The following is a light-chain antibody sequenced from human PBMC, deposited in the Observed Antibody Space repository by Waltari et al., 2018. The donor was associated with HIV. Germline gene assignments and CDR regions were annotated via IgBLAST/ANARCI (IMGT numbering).Light chain of an antibody. CDR1: DSAFGFYNF. V-gene: IGLV2-14*01. CDR2: EVD. Sequence: SDLTQPASVSGFLGQSITISCTGADSAFGFYNFISWYQQQPGKVPKLLLYEVDTRASGVHGRCSGSKSGNTASLTISGLQVEDEGLYHCASYTADDTVLFGGGTTVTV. J-gene: IGLJ2*01. CDR3: ASYTADDTVL.